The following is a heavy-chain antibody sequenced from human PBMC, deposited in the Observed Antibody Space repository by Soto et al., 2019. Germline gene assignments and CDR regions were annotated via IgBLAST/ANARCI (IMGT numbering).Heavy chain of an antibody. CDR2: ISSSGSTI. Sequence: TGGCLRLSCAASGFTFSSYEMNWVRQAPGKGLEWVSYISSSGSTIYYADSVKGRFTISRDNAKNSLYLQMNSLRAEDTAVYYCARVQGPYGSGSYIYWGQGTLVTVSS. V-gene: IGHV3-48*03. D-gene: IGHD3-10*01. J-gene: IGHJ4*02. CDR1: GFTFSSYE. CDR3: ARVQGPYGSGSYIY.